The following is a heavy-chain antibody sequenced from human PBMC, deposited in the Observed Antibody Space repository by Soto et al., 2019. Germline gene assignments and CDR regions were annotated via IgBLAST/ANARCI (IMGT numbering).Heavy chain of an antibody. V-gene: IGHV4-59*01. CDR3: HGLVSYNWNGHHWYVP. CDR1: DGYTSRYS. CDR2: IYYSGST. Sequence: PSMTISLTWSGCDGYTSRYSCSWFRHPPGKGLEWIGYIYYSGSTNYNPSLKSRVTISVDTSKNQFSLKLSSVTAADTAVYYCHGLVSYNWNGHHWYVPSGPTPLITVS. D-gene: IGHD1-20*01. J-gene: IGHJ5*02.